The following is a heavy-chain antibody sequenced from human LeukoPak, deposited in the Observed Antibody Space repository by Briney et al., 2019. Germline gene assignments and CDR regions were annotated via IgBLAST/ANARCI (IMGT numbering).Heavy chain of an antibody. CDR3: ARLPLRSIAVGYYGMDV. J-gene: IGHJ6*02. CDR2: IIPIFGTA. V-gene: IGHV1-69*13. Sequence: GASVKVSCKASGGTFSSYAISWVRQAPGQGLEWMGGIIPIFGTANYAQKFQGRVTITADESTSTAYMELSSRRSEDTAVYYCARLPLRSIAVGYYGMDVWGQGTTVTVSS. D-gene: IGHD6-6*01. CDR1: GGTFSSYA.